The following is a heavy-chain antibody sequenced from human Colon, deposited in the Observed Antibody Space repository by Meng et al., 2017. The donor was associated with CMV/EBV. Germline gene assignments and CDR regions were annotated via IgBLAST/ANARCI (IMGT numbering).Heavy chain of an antibody. CDR1: GFTFSSYA. CDR3: ANWAGDDRTGYYPN. D-gene: IGHD3-22*01. CDR2: IAFDGSKN. V-gene: IGHV3-30*02. J-gene: IGHJ4*02. Sequence: GESLKISCTVTGFTFSSYALHWVRQAPGKGLECVAFIAFDGSKNHYADSVKGRFTISRDHSRNMLYLLMNSLRTEDTAVYYCANWAGDDRTGYYPNWGQGTGSPSPQ.